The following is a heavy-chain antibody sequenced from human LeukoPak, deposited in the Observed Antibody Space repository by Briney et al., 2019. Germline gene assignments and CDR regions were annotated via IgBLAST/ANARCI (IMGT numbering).Heavy chain of an antibody. V-gene: IGHV3-23*01. CDR2: SDTDGDT. CDR3: AKDYYDSSGYYSVEKYNWFDP. Sequence: GGSLRLSCAASGFTSRNSVMSWVRQPPGKGLEWVSSSDTDGDTQYADSVKGRFTISRDNSKNTLYLQMNSLRAEDTAVYYCAKDYYDSSGYYSVEKYNWFDPWGQGTLVTVSS. CDR1: GFTSRNSV. J-gene: IGHJ5*02. D-gene: IGHD3-22*01.